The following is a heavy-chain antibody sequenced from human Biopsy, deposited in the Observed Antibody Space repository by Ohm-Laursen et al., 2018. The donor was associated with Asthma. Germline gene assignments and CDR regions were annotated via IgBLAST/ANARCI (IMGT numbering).Heavy chain of an antibody. D-gene: IGHD3-16*01. CDR1: GGSIGSGAYY. J-gene: IGHJ4*02. Sequence: SETLSLTRTVSGGSIGSGAYYWSWVRQPPGKGLEWIGCIYYIGSTYYNPSLKSRVAISLDTSKNQFSLKLSSVTAADTAVYFCARRGGVRRYFDYWGQGTLVTVSS. CDR2: IYYIGST. CDR3: ARRGGVRRYFDY. V-gene: IGHV4-30-4*01.